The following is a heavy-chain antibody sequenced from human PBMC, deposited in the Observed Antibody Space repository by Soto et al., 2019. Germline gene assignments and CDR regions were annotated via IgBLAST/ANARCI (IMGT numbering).Heavy chain of an antibody. CDR2: IKSKTDGGTT. CDR3: TTQTSGWYVVYYYGMDV. V-gene: IGHV3-15*07. CDR1: GFTFSNAW. Sequence: GGSLRLSCAASGFTFSNAWMNWVRQAPGKGLEWVGRIKSKTDGGTTDYAAPVKGRFTISRDDSKNTLYLQMNSLKTEDTAVYYCTTQTSGWYVVYYYGMDVWGQGTTVTVSS. J-gene: IGHJ6*02. D-gene: IGHD6-19*01.